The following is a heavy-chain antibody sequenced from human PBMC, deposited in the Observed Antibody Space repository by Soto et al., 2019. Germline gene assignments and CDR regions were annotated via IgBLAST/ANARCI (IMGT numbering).Heavy chain of an antibody. CDR1: GFMFSTTD. Sequence: GGSLRLSCAASGFMFSTTDMSWVHQAPGKGLEWLTTIEGSCEITYYADSVKGRFTISRDNSKSTVYLQMDSLTADDTAVYFCLKNSGWFNTWGQGPPVTVSS. CDR3: LKNSGWFNT. D-gene: IGHD3-10*01. CDR2: IEGSCEIT. V-gene: IGHV3-23*01. J-gene: IGHJ5*02.